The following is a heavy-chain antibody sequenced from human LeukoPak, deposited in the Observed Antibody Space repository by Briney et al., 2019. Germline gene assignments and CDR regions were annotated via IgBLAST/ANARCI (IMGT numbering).Heavy chain of an antibody. J-gene: IGHJ6*02. CDR2: IWYDGSNK. D-gene: IGHD6-6*01. CDR3: AREGRVAAYYGMDV. V-gene: IGHV3-33*01. Sequence: GRSLRLSCAASGFTFSSYGMHWVRQAPGKGLEWVAVIWYDGSNKYYADSVKGRFTISRDNSKNTLYLQMNSLRAEDTAVYYCAREGRVAAYYGMDVWGQGTTVTVSS. CDR1: GFTFSSYG.